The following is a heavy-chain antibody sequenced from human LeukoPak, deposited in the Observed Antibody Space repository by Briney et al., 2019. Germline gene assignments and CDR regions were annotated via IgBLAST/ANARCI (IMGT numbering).Heavy chain of an antibody. J-gene: IGHJ4*02. CDR2: IIPIFGTA. CDR1: GGTFSSYA. Sequence: SVKVSCKASGGTFSSYAISWVRQAPGQGLEWMGGIIPIFGTANYTQKFQGRVTITADESTSTAYMELSSLRSEDTAVYYCAREGRCSSTSCSFDYWGQGTLVTVSS. CDR3: AREGRCSSTSCSFDY. V-gene: IGHV1-69*13. D-gene: IGHD2-2*01.